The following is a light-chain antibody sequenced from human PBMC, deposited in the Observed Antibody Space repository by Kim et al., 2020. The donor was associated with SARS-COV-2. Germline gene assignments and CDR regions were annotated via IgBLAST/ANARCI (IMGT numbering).Light chain of an antibody. J-gene: IGKJ1*01. CDR3: HQYRGWWT. CDR1: EGAERY. CDR2: MAS. Sequence: DIQMNQSPSTLSASIGDRVTITCRASEGAERYLAWYQQKPGKAPKPLIYMASRLEDGVPSRFSGSGSERHFTLTSDSLQADDVGTFFGHQYRGWWTFGQGTKVDIK. V-gene: IGKV1-5*03.